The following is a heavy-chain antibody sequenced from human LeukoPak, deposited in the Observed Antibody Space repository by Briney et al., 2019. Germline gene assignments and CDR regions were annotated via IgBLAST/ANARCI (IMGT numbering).Heavy chain of an antibody. CDR2: IKQDGSEK. J-gene: IGHJ6*03. Sequence: GGSLRLSCAAPGFAFSSYWMSWVRQAPGKGLEWVANIKQDGSEKYYVDSVKGRFTISRDNAKNSLYLQMNSLRAEDTAVYYCARSVRDYSNYGLYSYPNYYYYYMDVWGKGTTVTVSS. V-gene: IGHV3-7*01. D-gene: IGHD4-11*01. CDR1: GFAFSSYW. CDR3: ARSVRDYSNYGLYSYPNYYYYYMDV.